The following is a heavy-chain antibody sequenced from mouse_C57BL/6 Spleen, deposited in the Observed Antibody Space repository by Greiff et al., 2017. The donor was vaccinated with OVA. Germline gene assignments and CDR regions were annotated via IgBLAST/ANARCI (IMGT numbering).Heavy chain of an antibody. CDR2: IDPSDSYT. D-gene: IGHD1-1*02. CDR3: ARGVATWNWYFDV. J-gene: IGHJ1*03. Sequence: QVQLQQSGAELVKPGASVKLSCKASGYTFTSYWMQWVKQRPGQGLEWIGEIDPSDSYTNYNQKFKGKATLTVDTSSSTAYMQLSSLTSEDSAVYYCARGVATWNWYFDVWGTGTTVTVSS. CDR1: GYTFTSYW. V-gene: IGHV1-50*01.